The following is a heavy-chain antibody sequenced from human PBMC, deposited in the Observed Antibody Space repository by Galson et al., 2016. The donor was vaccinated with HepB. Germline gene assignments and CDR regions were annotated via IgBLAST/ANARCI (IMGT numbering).Heavy chain of an antibody. D-gene: IGHD6-19*01. J-gene: IGHJ4*02. CDR3: AIDPSQWHDLLFGN. CDR2: ICGRCGDM. CDR1: GFTFDKYG. Sequence: SLRLSCAASGFTFDKYGMTWFRQAPGKGLEWVSTICGRCGDMDYADSVKGRFTISRDDSKNPLYLHMNSLRVEDTAIYYCAIDPSQWHDLLFGNWAQGTLVTVS. V-gene: IGHV3-23*01.